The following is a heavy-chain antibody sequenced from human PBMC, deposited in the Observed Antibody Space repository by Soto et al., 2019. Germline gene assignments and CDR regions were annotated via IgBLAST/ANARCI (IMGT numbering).Heavy chain of an antibody. V-gene: IGHV4-34*01. D-gene: IGHD3-3*01. Sequence: QVQLQQWGAGLLKPSETLSLTCGVYGGSFSNYYWSWIRQPPGKGLEWIGEINHSGSTNYNPSLESRVSISVDTSKRQFSLKLYSVTAADTAVYYCARGRVLSHHYFGTDVWDQGTTVTVSS. CDR3: ARGRVLSHHYFGTDV. CDR2: INHSGST. J-gene: IGHJ6*02. CDR1: GGSFSNYY.